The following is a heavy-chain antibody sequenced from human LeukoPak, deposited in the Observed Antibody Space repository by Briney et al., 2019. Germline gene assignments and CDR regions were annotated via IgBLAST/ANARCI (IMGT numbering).Heavy chain of an antibody. D-gene: IGHD3-10*01. CDR2: IYYSGST. CDR3: AGMVRGVIVTDAFDI. CDR1: GGSISSYY. Sequence: SETLSLTCTGSGGSISSYYWSWIRQPPGKGLEWIGYIYYSGSTNYNPSLKSRVTISVDTSKNQFSLKLSSVTAADTAVYYCAGMVRGVIVTDAFDIWGQGTMVTVSS. J-gene: IGHJ3*02. V-gene: IGHV4-59*01.